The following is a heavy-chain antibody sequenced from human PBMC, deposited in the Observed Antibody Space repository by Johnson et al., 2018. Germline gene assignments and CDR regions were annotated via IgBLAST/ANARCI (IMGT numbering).Heavy chain of an antibody. CDR3: ARVSYGDAFDI. CDR2: IYSGCST. J-gene: IGHJ3*02. D-gene: IGHD1-26*01. CDR1: GFTVSSNY. V-gene: IGHV3-53*01. Sequence: VQLVEAGGGLVKPGGSLRLSCVASGFTVSSNYMSWVRQAPGKGLEWVSVIYSGCSTYYADSVKGRFTLSRDNSKNTLYLQMNSLRAEDTAVYYCARVSYGDAFDIWGQGTMVTVSP.